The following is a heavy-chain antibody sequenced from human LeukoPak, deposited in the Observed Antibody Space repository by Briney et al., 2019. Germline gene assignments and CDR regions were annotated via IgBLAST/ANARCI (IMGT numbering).Heavy chain of an antibody. V-gene: IGHV3-21*01. J-gene: IGHJ4*02. D-gene: IGHD2-15*01. CDR1: GFTFSSYS. Sequence: GGSLRLSCVASGFTFSSYSMNWVRQAPGKGLEWVSSISSSSSFIYYADSVKGRFTLSRDNAEKSLYLQMNSLRAEDTAVYYCARAPHPYCSGGNCIYFDYWGQGTLVTVSS. CDR2: ISSSSSFI. CDR3: ARAPHPYCSGGNCIYFDY.